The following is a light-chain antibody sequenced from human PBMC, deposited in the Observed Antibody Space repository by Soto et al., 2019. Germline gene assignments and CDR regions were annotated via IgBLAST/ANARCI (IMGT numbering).Light chain of an antibody. CDR1: QSVRNNY. CDR3: QQYGRSPYT. J-gene: IGKJ2*01. CDR2: GAS. V-gene: IGKV3-20*01. Sequence: EIVLTQSPGTLSLSPGERATLSCRASQSVRNNYLAWYQHRPGRALRLLIYGASERPGGIPDKFSGSGSGTEFTLTISSLEPEDFAVYYCQQYGRSPYTFGQGTKLEIK.